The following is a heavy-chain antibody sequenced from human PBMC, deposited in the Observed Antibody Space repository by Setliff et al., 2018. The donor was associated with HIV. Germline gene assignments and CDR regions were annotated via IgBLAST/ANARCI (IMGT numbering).Heavy chain of an antibody. CDR3: ARDPGRVTIFGVVTTSYYYYYMDV. CDR2: IWYDGSNK. V-gene: IGHV3-33*01. CDR1: GFTFSSYG. Sequence: PGGSLRLSCAASGFTFSSYGMHWVRQAPGKGLEWVAVIWYDGSNKYYADSVKGRFTISRDNSKNTLYLQMNSLRAEDTAVYYCARDPGRVTIFGVVTTSYYYYYMDVWGKGTTVTVSS. J-gene: IGHJ6*03. D-gene: IGHD3-3*01.